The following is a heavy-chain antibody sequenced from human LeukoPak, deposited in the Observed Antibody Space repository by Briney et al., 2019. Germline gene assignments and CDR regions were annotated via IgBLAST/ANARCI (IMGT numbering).Heavy chain of an antibody. V-gene: IGHV1-46*01. D-gene: IGHD5-12*01. Sequence: ASVKVSCKASGYTFTSYYMHWMRQAPGQGPEWMGIINPSGGSTSYAQKFQGRVTMTRDMSTSTVYMELSSLRSEDTAVYYCARSRRGSWFDPWGQGTLVTVTS. CDR3: ARSRRGSWFDP. CDR2: INPSGGST. CDR1: GYTFTSYY. J-gene: IGHJ5*02.